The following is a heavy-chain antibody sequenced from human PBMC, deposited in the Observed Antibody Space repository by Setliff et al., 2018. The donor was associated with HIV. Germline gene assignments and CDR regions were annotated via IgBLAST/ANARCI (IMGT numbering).Heavy chain of an antibody. J-gene: IGHJ4*02. Sequence: SETLSLTCAVYGETFSGYYWSWIRQTPGKGLEWIGYIYYNGRPNYNPSLKSRVTMSVDTSNNQFSLRLSSVTAADTAVYYCARKHLANVFDYWGQGTLVTVSS. CDR3: ARKHLANVFDY. CDR1: GETFSGYY. CDR2: IYYNGRP. V-gene: IGHV4-34*11. D-gene: IGHD5-12*01.